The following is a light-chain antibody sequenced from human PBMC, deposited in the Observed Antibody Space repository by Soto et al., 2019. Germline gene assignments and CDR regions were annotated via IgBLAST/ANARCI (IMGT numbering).Light chain of an antibody. V-gene: IGLV4-60*02. CDR3: ETWDSNSLTA. CDR1: SGHSSYI. Sequence: QSVLTQSSSASASLGSSVKLTCTLSSGHSSYIIAWHQQQPGKAPRYLMKLEGSGSYNKGSGVPDRFSGSSSGAGRYLTISHSQFEDEADYYCETWDSNSLTAFGGGSKLTVL. J-gene: IGLJ3*02. CDR2: LEGSGSY.